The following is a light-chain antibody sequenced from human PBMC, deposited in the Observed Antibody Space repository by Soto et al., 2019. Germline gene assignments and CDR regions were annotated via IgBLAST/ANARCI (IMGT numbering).Light chain of an antibody. CDR1: QSVSSN. J-gene: IGKJ1*01. CDR2: GAS. V-gene: IGKV3-15*01. CDR3: QQYNNWVGT. Sequence: EIVMTQSPATLSVSPGERATLSCRASQSVSSNLAWYQQKPGQAPRLLIYGASTRATGIPARFSGSGSGTEFTLTISSLQSEDFAVYYCQQYNNWVGTFGQGTTGDIK.